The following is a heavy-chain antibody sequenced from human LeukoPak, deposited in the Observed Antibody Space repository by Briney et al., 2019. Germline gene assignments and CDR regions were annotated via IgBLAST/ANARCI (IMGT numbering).Heavy chain of an antibody. CDR2: ISGSGDGT. D-gene: IGHD3-10*01. J-gene: IGHJ6*02. Sequence: GGSLRLSCTVSGFTFDNYAMIWVRQARGRGLEWVSVISGSGDGTYSVDSVRGRFTISRDNCKSTLYLEMSSLRVEDTAVYHCAKGRNSYDSGRCHSPNCYYGMDVWGQGTTVIVSS. V-gene: IGHV3-23*02. CDR3: AKGRNSYDSGRCHSPNCYYGMDV. CDR1: GFTFDNYA.